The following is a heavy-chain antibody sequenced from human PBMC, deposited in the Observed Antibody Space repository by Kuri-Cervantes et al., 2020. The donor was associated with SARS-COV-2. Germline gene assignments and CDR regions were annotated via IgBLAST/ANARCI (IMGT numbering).Heavy chain of an antibody. CDR2: IIPILGTP. D-gene: IGHD6-19*01. V-gene: IGHV1-69*13. CDR3: ARVLGSGWYYFDY. J-gene: IGHJ4*02. CDR1: GYSFTSYG. Sequence: SVKVSCKASGYSFTSYGISWVRQAPGQGLEWMGGIIPILGTPNYAQKCQGRVTITADEPTSTAYMELSSLRSEVTAVYYCARVLGSGWYYFDYWGQGTLVTVSS.